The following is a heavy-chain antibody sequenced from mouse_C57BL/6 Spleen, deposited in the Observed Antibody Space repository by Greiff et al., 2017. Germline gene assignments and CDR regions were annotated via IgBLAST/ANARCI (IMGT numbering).Heavy chain of an antibody. Sequence: QVQLQQSGAELVKPGASVKMSCKASGYTFTSYWITWVKQRPGQGLEWIGDIYPGSGSTNYNEKFKSKATLTVDTSSSTAYMQLSSLTSEDSAVYYCARTDYYGSSYYCDYWGQGTTLTVSS. CDR2: IYPGSGST. CDR3: ARTDYYGSSYYCDY. V-gene: IGHV1-55*01. J-gene: IGHJ2*01. D-gene: IGHD1-1*01. CDR1: GYTFTSYW.